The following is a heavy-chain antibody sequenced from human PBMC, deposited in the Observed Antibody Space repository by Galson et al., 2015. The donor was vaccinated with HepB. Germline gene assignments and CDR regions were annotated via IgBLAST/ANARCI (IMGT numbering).Heavy chain of an antibody. CDR2: INPNSGGT. D-gene: IGHD1-26*01. CDR1: GYTFTGYY. CDR3: ARGTPSRVGALHD. V-gene: IGHV1-2*02. Sequence: SVKVSCKASGYTFTGYYMHWVRQAPGQGLEWMGWINPNSGGTNYAQKFQGRVTTTRDTSISTAYMELSRLRSDDTAVYYCARGTPSRVGALHDWGQGTLVTVSS. J-gene: IGHJ4*02.